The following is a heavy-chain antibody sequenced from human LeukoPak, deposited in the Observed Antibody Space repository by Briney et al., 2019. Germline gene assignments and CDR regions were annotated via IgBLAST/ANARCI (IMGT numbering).Heavy chain of an antibody. Sequence: VGSLRLSSAASGFTLSTYWISWVRQAPGKGQEWVANIKQDGSEKYYVDSVKGRFTISRDNAKNSLYLQMNSLRADDTAVSYCATKLGANYRGQGTLVTVSS. J-gene: IGHJ4*02. V-gene: IGHV3-7*01. D-gene: IGHD7-27*01. CDR2: IKQDGSEK. CDR1: GFTLSTYW. CDR3: ATKLGANY.